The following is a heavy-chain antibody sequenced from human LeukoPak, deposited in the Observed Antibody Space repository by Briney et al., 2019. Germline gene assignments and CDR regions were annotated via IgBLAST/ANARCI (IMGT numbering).Heavy chain of an antibody. J-gene: IGHJ3*02. CDR2: FYYIGST. V-gene: IGHV4-39*07. Sequence: SETLSLTCTVSGGSISSSSYYWGWIRQPPGKGLEWIGSFYYIGSTYYNPSLKSRVTISIDTSKNHFSLKLSSVTAADTAVYYCARDHRGDNWNDAPSAFDMWGQGTMVTVSS. CDR3: ARDHRGDNWNDAPSAFDM. CDR1: GGSISSSSYY. D-gene: IGHD1-1*01.